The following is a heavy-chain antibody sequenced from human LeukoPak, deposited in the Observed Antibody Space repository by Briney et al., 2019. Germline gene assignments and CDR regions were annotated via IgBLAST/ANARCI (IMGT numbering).Heavy chain of an antibody. CDR1: GYTFSAYY. V-gene: IGHV1-2*02. CDR3: ARFLFGTKFYFDF. J-gene: IGHJ4*02. D-gene: IGHD1-7*01. Sequence: ASVKVSRKASGYTFSAYYIHWVRQAPGHGLEWMGWINPNNGDTVYAQRFQGRVTMTRDTSISTAYMELTGLSFDDTAVYYCARFLFGTKFYFDFWGQGTLVTVSS. CDR2: INPNNGDT.